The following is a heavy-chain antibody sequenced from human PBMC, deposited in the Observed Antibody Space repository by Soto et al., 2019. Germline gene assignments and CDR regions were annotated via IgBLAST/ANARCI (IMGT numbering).Heavy chain of an antibody. Sequence: QVQLQESGPGLVKPSQTLSLTCTVSGASISRGAYYWSWIRQHPGKGLEWIGYIYYSGSAYYNPSLRSRVTTSVDTSKNQFSLKLRSVTAADSAVYYCERDLPGDYRAFDLWGQGTMVIVSS. CDR3: ERDLPGDYRAFDL. V-gene: IGHV4-31*03. J-gene: IGHJ3*01. CDR2: IYYSGSA. D-gene: IGHD3-16*02. CDR1: GASISRGAYY.